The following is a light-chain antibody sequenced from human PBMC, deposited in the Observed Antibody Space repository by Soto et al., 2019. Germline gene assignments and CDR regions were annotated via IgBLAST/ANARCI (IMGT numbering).Light chain of an antibody. CDR2: EVS. Sequence: QSALTQPASVSGSPGQSITISCTGTSSDVGGYNYVSWYQQHPGKAPKLMIYEVSRRPSGVPERFSGSKSGNTASLTVSSLQADDEGHYYCSSYAGSNNFVFGTGTKLTVL. CDR3: SSYAGSNNFV. V-gene: IGLV2-8*01. J-gene: IGLJ1*01. CDR1: SSDVGGYNY.